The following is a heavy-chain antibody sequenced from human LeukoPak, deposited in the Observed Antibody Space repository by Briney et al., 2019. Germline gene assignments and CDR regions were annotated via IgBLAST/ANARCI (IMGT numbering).Heavy chain of an antibody. CDR3: VTDQTGRHPYFFDY. V-gene: IGHV3-7*01. D-gene: IGHD3-10*01. CDR2: IKEDGSEI. J-gene: IGHJ4*02. CDR1: GFTFDDYG. Sequence: GGSLRLSCAASGFTFDDYGMSRVRQVPGKGLEWVANIKEDGSEIYYVDAVKGRFSISRDNAKTSLYLQMHSLSVADTGLYYCVTDQTGRHPYFFDYWGQGTLVTVSS.